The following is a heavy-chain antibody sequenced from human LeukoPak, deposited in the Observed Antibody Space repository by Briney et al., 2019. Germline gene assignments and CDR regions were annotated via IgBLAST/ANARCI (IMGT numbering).Heavy chain of an antibody. CDR1: GLTFSDYY. Sequence: PGGSLRLSCAASGLTFSDYYMSWIRQAPGKGLEWLSYINIGGTNTHYADSAKGRFTISRDNAKKSLYLEMTNLRAEDTAVYYCATDGAGFDTWGQGVLITVSS. CDR2: INIGGTNT. J-gene: IGHJ5*02. V-gene: IGHV3-11*01. CDR3: ATDGAGFDT.